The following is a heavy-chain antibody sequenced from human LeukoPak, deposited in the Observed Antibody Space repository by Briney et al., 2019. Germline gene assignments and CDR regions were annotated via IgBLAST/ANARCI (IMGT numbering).Heavy chain of an antibody. D-gene: IGHD6-19*01. CDR2: IYPGDSDT. Sequence: KNGESLKISCKGSSYTFTTYWIGWVRQMPGKGLEWMGIIYPGDSDTRYSPSFQGQVTISADKSISTAYLQWSSLKASDTAMYYCARHAVWPEYYFDYWGQGTLVTVSS. CDR3: ARHAVWPEYYFDY. J-gene: IGHJ4*02. V-gene: IGHV5-51*01. CDR1: SYTFTTYW.